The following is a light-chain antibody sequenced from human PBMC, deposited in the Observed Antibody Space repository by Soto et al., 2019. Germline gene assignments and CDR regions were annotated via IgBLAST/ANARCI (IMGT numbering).Light chain of an antibody. CDR2: EGT. CDR3: SSYAGSSARVV. J-gene: IGLJ2*01. V-gene: IGLV2-23*01. Sequence: QPVLTQPASVSGSPGQSITISCTRSSTDFENYNLVSWYQHCPDKAPKLIIYEGTKRPSEISDRFSGSESDTTASLIISGLQPEDEAAYYCSSYAGSSARVVFGGGTKLTVL. CDR1: STDFENYNL.